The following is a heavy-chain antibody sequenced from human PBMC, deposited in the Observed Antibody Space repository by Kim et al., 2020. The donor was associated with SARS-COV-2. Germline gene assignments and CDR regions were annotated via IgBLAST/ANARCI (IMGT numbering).Heavy chain of an antibody. J-gene: IGHJ3*02. Sequence: GGSLRLSCAASGFTFSSYAMHWVRQAPGKGLEWVAVISYDGSNKYYADSVKGRFTISRDNSKNTLYLQMNSLRAEDTAVYYCARVAGAGRPNDAFDIWGQGTMVTVSS. V-gene: IGHV3-30*04. CDR2: ISYDGSNK. CDR1: GFTFSSYA. D-gene: IGHD3-10*01. CDR3: ARVAGAGRPNDAFDI.